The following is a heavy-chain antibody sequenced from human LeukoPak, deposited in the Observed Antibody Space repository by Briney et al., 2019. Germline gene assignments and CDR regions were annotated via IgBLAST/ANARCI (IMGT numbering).Heavy chain of an antibody. CDR3: AKDLAIFSGSYYY. V-gene: IGHV3-23*01. D-gene: IGHD1-26*01. CDR1: GFTFSSYA. Sequence: GGSLRLSCAASGFTFSSYAMSRVRQAPGKGLEWVSAISGSGGSTYYADSVKGRFTISRDNSKNTLYLQMNSLRAEDTAVYYCAKDLAIFSGSYYYWGQGTLVTVSS. CDR2: ISGSGGST. J-gene: IGHJ4*02.